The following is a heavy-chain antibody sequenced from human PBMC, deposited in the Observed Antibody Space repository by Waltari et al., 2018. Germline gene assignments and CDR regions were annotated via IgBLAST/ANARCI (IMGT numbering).Heavy chain of an antibody. D-gene: IGHD3-3*01. CDR2: IYHSGTT. Sequence: QVQLKGSGPGLVLPSETLSLTCTVSGYSISDGYYWAWIRQSPDKGLEWIGNIYHSGTTSYNLSLKSRVTISVDTSKNQFSLRLISMTAADTAVYYCATIFGAAFDYWGQGIPVAVSS. J-gene: IGHJ4*02. CDR1: GYSISDGYY. CDR3: ATIFGAAFDY. V-gene: IGHV4-38-2*02.